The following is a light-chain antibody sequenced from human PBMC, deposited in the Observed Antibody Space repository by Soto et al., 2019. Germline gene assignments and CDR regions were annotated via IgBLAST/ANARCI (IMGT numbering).Light chain of an antibody. V-gene: IGKV3-20*01. CDR3: QQYGSSPPVT. CDR2: GAS. CDR1: QRVSSSY. Sequence: EIVLTQSPGTLSLSPGERATLSCRASQRVSSSYLAWYQQKPGQAPRLLIYGASSRTTGIPDRFSGSGSGTDFTVTISRLETEDFAVYCCQQYGSSPPVTFGGGTKVDIK. J-gene: IGKJ4*01.